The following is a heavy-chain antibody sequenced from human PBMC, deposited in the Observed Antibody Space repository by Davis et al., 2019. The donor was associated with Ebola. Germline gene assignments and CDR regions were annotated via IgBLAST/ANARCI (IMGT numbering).Heavy chain of an antibody. CDR2: ISYDGSNK. Sequence: GESLKISCAASGFTFSSYGMHWVRQAPGKGLEWVAVISYDGSNKYYADSVKGRFTISRDNSKNTLYLQMNSLRAEDTAVYYCARVFRSSSSSGFDYWGQGTLVTVSS. V-gene: IGHV3-30*03. CDR1: GFTFSSYG. D-gene: IGHD6-6*01. CDR3: ARVFRSSSSSGFDY. J-gene: IGHJ4*02.